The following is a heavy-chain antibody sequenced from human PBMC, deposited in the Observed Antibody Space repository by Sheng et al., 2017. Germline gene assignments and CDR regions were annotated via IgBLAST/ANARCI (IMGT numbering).Heavy chain of an antibody. CDR1: GYSISSGYY. D-gene: IGHD3-3*01. CDR2: IYHSGST. Sequence: QVQLQESGPGLVKPSETLSLTCAVSGYSISSGYYVGLDPARPQGKGLEWIGSIYHSGSTYYNPSLKSRVTMSVDTSKNQFSLKLSSVTAADTAVYYCARGRGDYDFWSGYSTYYYYGMDVWGQGTTVTVSS. CDR3: ARGRGDYDFWSGYSTYYYYGMDV. J-gene: IGHJ6*02. V-gene: IGHV4-38-2*01.